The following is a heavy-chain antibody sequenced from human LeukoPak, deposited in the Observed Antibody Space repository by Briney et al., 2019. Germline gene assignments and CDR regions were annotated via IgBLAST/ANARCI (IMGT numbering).Heavy chain of an antibody. Sequence: GGSLRLSCAASGFTFSNYAMRLVRQAPGKGLEWVSVISGGGTSTYYADSVKGRFTISKDNSRNTLYLQMNSLRAEDTAVYYCAKTFIAVANPIDYWGQGTLVTVSS. CDR2: ISGGGTST. V-gene: IGHV3-23*01. D-gene: IGHD6-19*01. J-gene: IGHJ4*02. CDR1: GFTFSNYA. CDR3: AKTFIAVANPIDY.